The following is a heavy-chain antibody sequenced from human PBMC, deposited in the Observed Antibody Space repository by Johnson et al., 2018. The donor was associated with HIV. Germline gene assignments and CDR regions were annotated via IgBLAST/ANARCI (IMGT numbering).Heavy chain of an antibody. CDR3: ARGGRGVRITMIVLVPNDAFDI. Sequence: VPLVESGGGVVQPGGSLRLSCVGSGFSFSDYFMDWVRQAPGKGLEWVGRIRNKPSSYSTEYAASVKGRFTVSRDDSKNSVYLQMNSLRAEDTAVYYCARGGRGVRITMIVLVPNDAFDIWGQGTMVTVSS. V-gene: IGHV3-72*01. D-gene: IGHD3-22*01. CDR1: GFSFSDYF. CDR2: IRNKPSSYST. J-gene: IGHJ3*02.